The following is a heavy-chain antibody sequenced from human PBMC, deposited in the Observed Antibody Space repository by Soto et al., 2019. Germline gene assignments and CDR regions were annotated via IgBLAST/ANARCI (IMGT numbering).Heavy chain of an antibody. Sequence: GGSLRLSCAASGFTFSSYGMHWVRQAPGKGLEWVAVISYDGSNKYYADSVKGRFTISRDNSKNTLYLQMNSLRAEDTAVYYCAKDLSGWGNYHYYGMDVWGQGTTVTVSS. J-gene: IGHJ6*02. CDR3: AKDLSGWGNYHYYGMDV. V-gene: IGHV3-30*18. CDR2: ISYDGSNK. D-gene: IGHD6-19*01. CDR1: GFTFSSYG.